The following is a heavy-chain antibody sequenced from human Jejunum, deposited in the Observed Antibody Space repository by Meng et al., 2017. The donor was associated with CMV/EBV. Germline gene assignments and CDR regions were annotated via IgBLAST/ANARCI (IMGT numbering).Heavy chain of an antibody. D-gene: IGHD1-26*01. Sequence: KVSCEASGYTFTSYAMNWVRQAPGQGLEWMGWINTQARNPTYAQGFTGRFAFSLDTSVSTAYLQISSLKAEDTAVYYCVRGGSYPDYWGQGTLVTVSS. CDR3: VRGGSYPDY. J-gene: IGHJ4*02. V-gene: IGHV7-4-1*02. CDR2: INTQARNP. CDR1: GYTFTSYA.